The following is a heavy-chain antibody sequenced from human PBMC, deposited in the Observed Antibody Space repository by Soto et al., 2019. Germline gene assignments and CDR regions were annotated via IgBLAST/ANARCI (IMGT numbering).Heavy chain of an antibody. CDR2: ISSSSSTI. V-gene: IGHV3-48*01. CDR3: ARATIFGVVVNWFDP. Sequence: GSLRLSCAAPGFTFRSYSMNWVRQAPGKGLEWVSYISSSSSTIYYADSVKGRFTISRDNAKNSLYLQMNSLRAEDTAVYYCARATIFGVVVNWFDPWGQGTLVTVSS. D-gene: IGHD3-3*01. J-gene: IGHJ5*02. CDR1: GFTFRSYS.